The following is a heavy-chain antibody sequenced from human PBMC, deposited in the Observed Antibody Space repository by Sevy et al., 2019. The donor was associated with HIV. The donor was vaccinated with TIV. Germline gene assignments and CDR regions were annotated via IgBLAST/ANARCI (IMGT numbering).Heavy chain of an antibody. CDR2: IIPILGTV. D-gene: IGHD6-19*01. J-gene: IGHJ4*02. Sequence: ASVKVSCKASGGTFSSYGISWVRQAPGQGLEWMGGIIPILGTVNYAQTFQGRVTITADESTKKAYMELISQRSEDTAVYYCAIGGGNGWYYFDYWGQETLVTVSS. V-gene: IGHV1-69*13. CDR1: GGTFSSYG. CDR3: AIGGGNGWYYFDY.